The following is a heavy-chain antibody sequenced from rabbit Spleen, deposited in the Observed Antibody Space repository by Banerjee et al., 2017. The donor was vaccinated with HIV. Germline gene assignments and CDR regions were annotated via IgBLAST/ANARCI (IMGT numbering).Heavy chain of an antibody. D-gene: IGHD6-1*01. CDR1: GFDFSNYY. CDR2: IDPVFGST. J-gene: IGHJ4*01. Sequence: QLKESGGGLVQPGGSLKVSCKASGFDFSNYYMSWVRQAPGKGLEWIGYIDPVFGSTYYASGVNDRFTIPSHNAQNTLYLQLISLTAADTATYFCARGPPYAGYAGYGYVYLNLWGPGTLVTVS. CDR3: ARGPPYAGYAGYGYVYLNL. V-gene: IGHV1S7*01.